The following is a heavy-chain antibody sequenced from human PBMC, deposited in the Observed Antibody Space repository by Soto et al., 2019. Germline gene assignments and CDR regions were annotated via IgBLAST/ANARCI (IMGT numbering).Heavy chain of an antibody. Sequence: SLRLYCAASGFSFIHYAMNWVRQAPGKGLEWVSIISGGGDRTYYADSVKGRFTISRDNSKNTLYLQMNSLRAEDTAVYHCAKASRGPLSSRSSDANHFDSWGQGTLVTVSS. J-gene: IGHJ4*02. CDR2: ISGGGDRT. CDR1: GFSFIHYA. CDR3: AKASRGPLSSRSSDANHFDS. V-gene: IGHV3-23*01. D-gene: IGHD6-13*01.